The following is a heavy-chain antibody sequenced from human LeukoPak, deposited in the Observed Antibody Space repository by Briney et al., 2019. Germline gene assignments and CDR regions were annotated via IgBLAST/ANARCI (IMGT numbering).Heavy chain of an antibody. CDR2: ISGSGGST. J-gene: IGHJ4*02. Sequence: GGSLRLSCAASGFSFNYYWMSWVRQAPGKGLEWVSAISGSGGSTYYADSVKGRFTISRDNSKNTLYLQMNSLRAEDTAVYYCAKMVHYYDSSGYYYGGFCDYWGQGTLVTVSS. D-gene: IGHD3-22*01. CDR3: AKMVHYYDSSGYYYGGFCDY. V-gene: IGHV3-23*01. CDR1: GFSFNYYW.